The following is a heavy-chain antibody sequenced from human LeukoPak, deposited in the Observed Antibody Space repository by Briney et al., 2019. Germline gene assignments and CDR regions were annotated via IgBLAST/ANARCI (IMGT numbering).Heavy chain of an antibody. Sequence: GASVKVSCKASGYTFTSYGISWVRQAPGQGLEWMGWISAYNGNTNYAQKLQGRVTMTTDTSTSTAYMELRSLRSDDTAVYYCARHEYDYVWGSYRLIDYWGQGTLVTVSS. V-gene: IGHV1-18*01. J-gene: IGHJ4*02. D-gene: IGHD3-16*02. CDR2: ISAYNGNT. CDR3: ARHEYDYVWGSYRLIDY. CDR1: GYTFTSYG.